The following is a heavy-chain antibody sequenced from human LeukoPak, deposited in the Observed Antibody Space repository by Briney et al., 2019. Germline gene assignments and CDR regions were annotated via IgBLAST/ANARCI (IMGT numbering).Heavy chain of an antibody. CDR3: ARAGSGYRPAEIDY. V-gene: IGHV4-59*01. D-gene: IGHD3-22*01. CDR1: GGSISSYY. CDR2: IYYSGST. Sequence: SETLSLTCTVSGGSISSYYWSWIRQPPGKGLEWIGYIYYSGSTNYNPSLKSRVTISVDTSQNQFSLKLSSVTAADTAVYYCARAGSGYRPAEIDYWGQGTLVTVSS. J-gene: IGHJ4*02.